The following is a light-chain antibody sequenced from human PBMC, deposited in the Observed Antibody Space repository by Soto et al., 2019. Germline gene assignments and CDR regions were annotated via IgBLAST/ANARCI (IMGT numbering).Light chain of an antibody. J-gene: IGKJ2*01. V-gene: IGKV3-11*01. CDR1: QSVSSY. CDR2: DAS. CDR3: QQRSNWPRMYT. Sequence: EIVLTQSPATLSLSPGERATLSCRASQSVSSYLAWYPQKPGQAPRLLIYDASNSATAIPSRFSGSGSGTDFTLTISSLEPDDFAVYYCQQRSNWPRMYTFSQGTKLESK.